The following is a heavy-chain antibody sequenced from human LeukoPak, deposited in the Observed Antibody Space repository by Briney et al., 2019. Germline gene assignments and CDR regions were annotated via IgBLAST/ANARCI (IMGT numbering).Heavy chain of an antibody. CDR1: GGTFSSYA. D-gene: IGHD3-3*01. J-gene: IGHJ4*02. Sequence: SVKVSCKASGGTFSSYAISWVRPAPGQGLEWMGGIIPIFGTANYAQRFQGRVTITADESTNTAYMELSSLRSEDTAVYYCARGETSFGVVIIFYYWGQGTLVTVSS. V-gene: IGHV1-69*01. CDR2: IIPIFGTA. CDR3: ARGETSFGVVIIFYY.